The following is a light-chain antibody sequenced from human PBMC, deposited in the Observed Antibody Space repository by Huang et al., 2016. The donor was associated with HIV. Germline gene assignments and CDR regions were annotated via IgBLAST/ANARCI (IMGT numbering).Light chain of an antibody. V-gene: IGKV3-15*01. Sequence: EIVMTQSPATLFVSPGERATLSCRASQSINSNLAWYQQKPGQAPRVLIYGASTRASGVPARFSGAGSRTEFTLTISSLQSEDLAVYYCQQYDQWPPGYTFGQGTKL. J-gene: IGKJ2*01. CDR1: QSINSN. CDR2: GAS. CDR3: QQYDQWPPGYT.